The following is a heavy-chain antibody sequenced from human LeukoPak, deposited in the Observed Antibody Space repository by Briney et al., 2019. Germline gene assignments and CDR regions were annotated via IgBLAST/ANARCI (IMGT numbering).Heavy chain of an antibody. Sequence: SETLSLTCTVSGGSISSSSYYWGWIRQPPGKGLEWIGSIYYSGSTYCNPSLKSRVTISVDTSKNQFSLKLSSVTAADTAVYYCARYYGSGKGVRFDPWGQGTLVTVSS. V-gene: IGHV4-39*07. D-gene: IGHD3-10*01. CDR2: IYYSGST. J-gene: IGHJ5*02. CDR1: GGSISSSSYY. CDR3: ARYYGSGKGVRFDP.